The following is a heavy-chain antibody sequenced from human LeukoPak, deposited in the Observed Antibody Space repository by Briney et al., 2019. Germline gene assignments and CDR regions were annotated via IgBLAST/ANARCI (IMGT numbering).Heavy chain of an antibody. J-gene: IGHJ6*03. CDR1: GFTFSTYS. CDR2: ISSGSNYM. D-gene: IGHD2-15*01. CDR3: ARDGGSSGTGAYYMDV. Sequence: GGSLRLSCVASGFTFSTYSMNWVRQAPGKGLEWVSSISSGSNYMYYADSLKGRFTISRDNAKNSLYLQMNSLRADDTAVYYCARDGGSSGTGAYYMDVWGKGTTVTISS. V-gene: IGHV3-21*01.